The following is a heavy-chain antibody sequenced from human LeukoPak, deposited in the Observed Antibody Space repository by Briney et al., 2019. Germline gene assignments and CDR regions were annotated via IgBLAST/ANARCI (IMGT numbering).Heavy chain of an antibody. CDR2: INSDGSST. CDR1: GFTFSSYW. V-gene: IGHV3-74*01. J-gene: IGHJ4*02. Sequence: GGSLRLSCAASGFTFSSYWMHWVRQAPGKGLVWVSRINSDGSSTSYADSVKGRLTISRDNAKNTLYLQMNSLRAEDTAVYYCARGPKWELVDWFDYWGQGTLVTVSS. D-gene: IGHD1-26*01. CDR3: ARGPKWELVDWFDY.